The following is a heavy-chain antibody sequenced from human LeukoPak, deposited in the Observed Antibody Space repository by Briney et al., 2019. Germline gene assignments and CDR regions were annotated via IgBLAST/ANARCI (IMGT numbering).Heavy chain of an antibody. CDR1: GGSISSSRDY. D-gene: IGHD6-13*01. Sequence: SETLSLTCTVSGGSISSSRDYWAWLRQPPGKGLEWIANIYYSGSTYYSPSLKSRVTISVDTSKNQFSLKLSSVTAADTAVYYCARADYSSTWSHDYYYMDVWGKGTTVTVSS. V-gene: IGHV4-39*07. J-gene: IGHJ6*03. CDR2: IYYSGST. CDR3: ARADYSSTWSHDYYYMDV.